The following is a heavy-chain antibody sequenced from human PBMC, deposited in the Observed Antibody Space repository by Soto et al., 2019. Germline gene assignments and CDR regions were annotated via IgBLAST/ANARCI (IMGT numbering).Heavy chain of an antibody. Sequence: GGSLRLSCAASGFTFSSYGMHWVRQAPGKGLEWVAVISYDGSNKYYADSVKGRFTISRDNSKNTLYLQMNSLRAEDTAVYYCAKDPGVTIFGVVSRRYGMDVWGQGTTVTVSS. CDR3: AKDPGVTIFGVVSRRYGMDV. D-gene: IGHD3-3*01. J-gene: IGHJ6*02. CDR1: GFTFSSYG. CDR2: ISYDGSNK. V-gene: IGHV3-30*18.